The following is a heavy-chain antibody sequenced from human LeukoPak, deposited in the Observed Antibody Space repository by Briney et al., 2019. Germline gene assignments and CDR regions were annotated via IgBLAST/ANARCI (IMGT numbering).Heavy chain of an antibody. Sequence: PGGSLRLSCAASGFTFSSSGMSWVRQAPGKGLEWVSAISGSGGSTPSADSVKGRFTISRDNSKNTLYLQMNSLRAEDTAVYYCAKLREWELPDLFDYWGQGTLVTVSS. V-gene: IGHV3-23*01. D-gene: IGHD1-26*01. CDR2: ISGSGGST. CDR3: AKLREWELPDLFDY. J-gene: IGHJ4*02. CDR1: GFTFSSSG.